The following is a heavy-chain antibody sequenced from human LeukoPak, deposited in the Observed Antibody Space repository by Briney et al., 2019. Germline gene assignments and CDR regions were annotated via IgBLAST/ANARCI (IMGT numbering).Heavy chain of an antibody. V-gene: IGHV4-59*08. CDR1: GGSISSYY. Sequence: SETLSLTCTVSGGSISSYYWSWIRQPPGKGLEWLGYIYYSGSTNYNPSLKSRVTISVDTPKNQFSLKLSSVTAADTAVYYCARHVPTYYDILTGTYGMDVWGQGTTVTVSS. CDR2: IYYSGST. CDR3: ARHVPTYYDILTGTYGMDV. J-gene: IGHJ6*02. D-gene: IGHD3-9*01.